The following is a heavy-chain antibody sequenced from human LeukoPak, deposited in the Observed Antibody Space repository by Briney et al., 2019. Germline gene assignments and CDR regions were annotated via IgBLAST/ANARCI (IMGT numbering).Heavy chain of an antibody. Sequence: AASVKVSCKASGYTFTRYGISWVRQAPGQGLEWMGWISAYNGNTNYAQKLQGRVTMTTDTSTSTAYMELRSLRSDDTAVYYCARELYSYGSLGIDYWDQGTLVTVSS. CDR3: ARELYSYGSLGIDY. CDR2: ISAYNGNT. D-gene: IGHD5-18*01. J-gene: IGHJ4*02. V-gene: IGHV1-18*01. CDR1: GYTFTRYG.